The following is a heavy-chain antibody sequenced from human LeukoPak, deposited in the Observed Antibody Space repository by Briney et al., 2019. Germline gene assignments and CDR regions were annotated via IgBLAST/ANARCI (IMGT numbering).Heavy chain of an antibody. CDR2: IYYSGST. D-gene: IGHD1-26*01. CDR3: AGGGTVRNGMDV. J-gene: IGHJ6*02. Sequence: SGTLSLTCTVSGGSISSYYWSWIRQPPGKGLEWIGYIYYSGSTNYNPSLKSRVTISVDTSRNQFSLKLSSVTAADTAVYYCAGGGTVRNGMDVWGQGTTVTVSS. CDR1: GGSISSYY. V-gene: IGHV4-59*01.